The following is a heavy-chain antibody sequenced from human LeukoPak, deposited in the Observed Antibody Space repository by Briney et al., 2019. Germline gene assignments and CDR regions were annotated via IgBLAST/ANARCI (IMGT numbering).Heavy chain of an antibody. J-gene: IGHJ3*01. CDR2: IMFDGNTK. CDR1: GFIFSSYS. D-gene: IGHD4-23*01. Sequence: GKSLRLSCVTSGFIFSSYSLHWARQAPGKGLDWVAAIMFDGNTKYYADSVKGRFTISRDNSRNTLYLQMNSLRPEDTAIYFCARDAHGGNPCPQFWGHGTMVRVSP. V-gene: IGHV3-30-3*01. CDR3: ARDAHGGNPCPQF.